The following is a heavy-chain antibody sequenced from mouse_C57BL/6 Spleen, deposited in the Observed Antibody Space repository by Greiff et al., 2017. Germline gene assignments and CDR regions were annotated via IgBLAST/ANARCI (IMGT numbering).Heavy chain of an antibody. CDR1: GYTFTSYG. J-gene: IGHJ2*01. CDR3: ARHYYGSSYLYYFDY. D-gene: IGHD1-1*01. CDR2: IYIGNGYT. V-gene: IGHV1-58*01. Sequence: DVKLQESGAELVRPGSSVKMSCKTSGYTFTSYGINWVKQRPGQGLEWIGYIYIGNGYTEYNEKFKGKATLTSDTSSSTAYMQLSSLTSEDSAIYFCARHYYGSSYLYYFDYWGQGTTLTVSS.